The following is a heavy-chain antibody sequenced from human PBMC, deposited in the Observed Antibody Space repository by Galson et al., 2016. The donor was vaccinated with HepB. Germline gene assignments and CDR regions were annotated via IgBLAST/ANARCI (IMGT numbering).Heavy chain of an antibody. V-gene: IGHV3-7*04. CDR3: ARGSYYGSGSYGIYFDY. J-gene: IGHJ4*02. D-gene: IGHD3-10*01. CDR2: IKRDGTEK. CDR1: GFTFNNYW. Sequence: SLRLSCAASGFTFNNYWMSWVRQAPGKGLEWVANIKRDGTEKYYLDSVEGRFTVSRDNAKNSLSLQMDCLRAEDTAVYYCARGSYYGSGSYGIYFDYWGQGTLVTVSS.